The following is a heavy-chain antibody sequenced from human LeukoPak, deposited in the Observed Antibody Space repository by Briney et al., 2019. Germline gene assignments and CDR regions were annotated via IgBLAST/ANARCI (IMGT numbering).Heavy chain of an antibody. J-gene: IGHJ5*02. Sequence: ASVKVSCKVSGYTLTELSMHWVRQAPGKGLEWMGGFDPEDGETIYAQKFQGRVTMTEDTSTDTAYMELSSLRSEDTAVYYCAALVWFGELNWIDPWGQGTLVTVSS. CDR3: AALVWFGELNWIDP. CDR2: FDPEDGET. D-gene: IGHD3-10*01. CDR1: GYTLTELS. V-gene: IGHV1-24*01.